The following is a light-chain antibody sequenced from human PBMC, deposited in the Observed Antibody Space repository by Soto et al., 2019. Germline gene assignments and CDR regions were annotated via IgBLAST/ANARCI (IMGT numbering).Light chain of an antibody. Sequence: DIQMTQSPSSLSASIGDRVTITCRAGQSISNYLNWYQQKPGKAPKLLIYAASSLQSGVPSRFSGSGSGTDFTLTISSLQPEEFATYYCQQSYSTHRTFGQGTKLEIK. J-gene: IGKJ2*01. CDR3: QQSYSTHRT. V-gene: IGKV1-39*01. CDR1: QSISNY. CDR2: AAS.